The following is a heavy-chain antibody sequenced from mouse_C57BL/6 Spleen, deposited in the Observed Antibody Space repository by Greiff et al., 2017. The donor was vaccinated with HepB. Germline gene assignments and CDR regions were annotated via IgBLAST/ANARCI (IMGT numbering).Heavy chain of an antibody. CDR3: ARPYPRESYAMDY. V-gene: IGHV5-4*03. CDR1: GFTFSSYA. D-gene: IGHD2-10*01. CDR2: ISDGGSYT. Sequence: EVKLMESGGGLVKPGGSLKLSCAASGFTFSSYAMSWVRQTPEKRLEWVATISDGGSYTYYPDNVKGRFTISRDNAKNNLYLQMSHLKSEDTAMYYCARPYPRESYAMDYWGQGTSVTVSS. J-gene: IGHJ4*01.